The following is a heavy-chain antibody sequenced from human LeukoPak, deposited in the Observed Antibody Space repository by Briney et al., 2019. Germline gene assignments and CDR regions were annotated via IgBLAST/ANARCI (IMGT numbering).Heavy chain of an antibody. V-gene: IGHV4-34*01. Sequence: SETLSLTCAVYGGSFSGYYWSWIRQPPGKGLEWIGEINHSGSTNYNPSLKSRVTISVDTSKNQFSLKLSSVTAADTAVYYCARAGGIVVTGSWSDFDPWGQGTLVTVSS. J-gene: IGHJ5*02. CDR3: ARAGGIVVTGSWSDFDP. CDR2: INHSGST. D-gene: IGHD2-21*01. CDR1: GGSFSGYY.